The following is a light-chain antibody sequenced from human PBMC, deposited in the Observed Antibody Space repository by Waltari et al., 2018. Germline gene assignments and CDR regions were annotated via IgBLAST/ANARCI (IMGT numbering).Light chain of an antibody. CDR1: SRDVGSYNY. Sequence: QSALTQPASVSGSPGQSITISCTGTSRDVGSYNYVSSYQQLPGKAPKLMIYDVSNRPSGVSNRFSGSKSGNTASLTISGLHAEDEADYYCSSYTSSTTVVFGGGTKLTVL. V-gene: IGLV2-14*01. CDR2: DVS. CDR3: SSYTSSTTVV. J-gene: IGLJ2*01.